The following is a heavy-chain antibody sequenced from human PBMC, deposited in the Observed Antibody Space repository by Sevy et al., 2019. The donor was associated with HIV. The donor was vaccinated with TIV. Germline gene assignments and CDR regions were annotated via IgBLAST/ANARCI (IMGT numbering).Heavy chain of an antibody. J-gene: IGHJ6*02. D-gene: IGHD3-9*01. CDR3: AKDISTYDMYYYGMDV. V-gene: IGHV3-9*01. CDR2: ISWNSGSI. Sequence: GGSLRLSCAASGFTFDDYAMHWVRQAPGKGLEWVSGISWNSGSIGYADSVKGRFTISRDNAKNSLYLQMNRLRAEDTAVYYCAKDISTYDMYYYGMDVWGQGTTVTVSS. CDR1: GFTFDDYA.